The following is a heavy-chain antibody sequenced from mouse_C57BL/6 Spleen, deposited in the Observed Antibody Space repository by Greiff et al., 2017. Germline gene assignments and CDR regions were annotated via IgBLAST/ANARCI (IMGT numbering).Heavy chain of an antibody. CDR2: IDPSDSYT. J-gene: IGHJ1*03. Sequence: VQLQQPGAELVMPGASVKLSCKASGYTFTRYWMHWVKQRPGQGLEWIGEIDPSDSYTNYNQKFKGKSTLTVDKSSSTAYMQLSSLTSEDSAVYYCARGKLPYFDVWGTGTTVTVSS. CDR1: GYTFTRYW. V-gene: IGHV1-69*01. CDR3: ARGKLPYFDV. D-gene: IGHD4-1*01.